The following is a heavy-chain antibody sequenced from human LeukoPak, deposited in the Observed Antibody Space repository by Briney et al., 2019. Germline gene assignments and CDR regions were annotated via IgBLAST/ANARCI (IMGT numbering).Heavy chain of an antibody. J-gene: IGHJ6*02. CDR3: AREYYYDSSGYKYYYYGMDV. Sequence: ASVKVSCKVSGYTLTELSMHWVRQAPGKGLEWMGGFDPEDGETIYAQRFQGRVTMTEDTSTDTAYMELSSLRSDDTAVYYCAREYYYDSSGYKYYYYGMDVWGQGTTVTVSS. D-gene: IGHD3-22*01. CDR1: GYTLTELS. V-gene: IGHV1-24*01. CDR2: FDPEDGET.